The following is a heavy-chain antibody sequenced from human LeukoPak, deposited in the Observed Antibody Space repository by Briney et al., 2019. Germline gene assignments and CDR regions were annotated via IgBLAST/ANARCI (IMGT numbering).Heavy chain of an antibody. D-gene: IGHD2-2*01. CDR3: AREVPAADY. CDR2: ISYDGSNK. Sequence: GRTLTLSCAASGFSFSDYAMHWVRQAPGKGLERLAIISYDGSNKYYADSVKGRFTISRDNSKNTQYLQMNSLRAEDTAVYYCAREVPAADYWGQGTLVTVSS. V-gene: IGHV3-30-3*01. J-gene: IGHJ4*02. CDR1: GFSFSDYA.